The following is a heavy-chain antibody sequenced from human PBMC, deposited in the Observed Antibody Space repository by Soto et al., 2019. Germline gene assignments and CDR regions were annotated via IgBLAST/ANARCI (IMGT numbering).Heavy chain of an antibody. CDR1: GGSFSGYY. Sequence: PSETLSLTCAVYGGSFSGYYWSWIRQPPGKGLEWIGEINHSGSTNYNPSLKSRVTISVDTSKNQFSLKLSSVTAADTAVYYCARARGDYVRSWFDPWGQGTLVTVSS. D-gene: IGHD4-17*01. CDR3: ARARGDYVRSWFDP. V-gene: IGHV4-34*01. CDR2: INHSGST. J-gene: IGHJ5*02.